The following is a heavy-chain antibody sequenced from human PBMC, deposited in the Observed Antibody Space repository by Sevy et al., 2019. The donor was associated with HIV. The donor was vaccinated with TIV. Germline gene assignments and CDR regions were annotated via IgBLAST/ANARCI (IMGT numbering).Heavy chain of an antibody. V-gene: IGHV3-30*04. D-gene: IGHD1-26*01. CDR2: TSYDGSHK. Sequence: PGVSLRLSCTVSGFIFSNFAMHWVRQAPGKGLEWVAVTSYDGSHKYYADSVKGRFTVSRDNSRNILSLEMSSLTRDDTAVYYCARGENDDEFFHYWGQGTLVTVSS. J-gene: IGHJ1*01. CDR3: ARGENDDEFFHY. CDR1: GFIFSNFA.